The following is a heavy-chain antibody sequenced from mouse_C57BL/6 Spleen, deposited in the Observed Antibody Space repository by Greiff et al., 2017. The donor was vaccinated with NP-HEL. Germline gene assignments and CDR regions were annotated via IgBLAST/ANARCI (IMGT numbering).Heavy chain of an antibody. J-gene: IGHJ1*03. V-gene: IGHV5-4*01. CDR1: GFTFSSYA. CDR3: ARVGSRPSWYFDV. Sequence: DVHLVESGGGLVKPGGSLKLSCAASGFTFSSYAMSWVRQTPEKRLEWVATISDGGSYTYYPDNVKGRFTISRDNAKNNLYLQMSHLKSEDTAMYYCARVGSRPSWYFDVWGTGTTVTVSS. D-gene: IGHD1-1*01. CDR2: ISDGGSYT.